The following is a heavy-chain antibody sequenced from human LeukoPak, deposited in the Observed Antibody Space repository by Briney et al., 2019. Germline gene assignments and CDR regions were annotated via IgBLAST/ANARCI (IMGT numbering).Heavy chain of an antibody. Sequence: KPSETLSLTCTVSGGSVSSSSFYWAWIRQAPGKRLEWIGSISYTGSTYYNPSLKSRVTISVDTSKNHFSLRLTSVTAADTAVYYCARRLVSRSYYFDYWGQETLVSVSS. D-gene: IGHD1-26*01. CDR2: ISYTGST. J-gene: IGHJ4*02. CDR3: ARRLVSRSYYFDY. V-gene: IGHV4-39*01. CDR1: GGSVSSSSFY.